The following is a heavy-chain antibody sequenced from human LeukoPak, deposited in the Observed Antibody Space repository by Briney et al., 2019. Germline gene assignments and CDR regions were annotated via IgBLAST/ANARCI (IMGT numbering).Heavy chain of an antibody. V-gene: IGHV4-59*01. CDR2: IYYSGST. D-gene: IGHD3-10*01. Sequence: KPSETLSLTCTVSGGSISSYYWSWIRQPPGKGLEWIGYIYYSGSTNYNPSLKSRVTISVDTSKNQFSLKLSSVTAADTAVYYCARLWFGEFGMDVWGQGTTVTVSS. J-gene: IGHJ6*02. CDR1: GGSISSYY. CDR3: ARLWFGEFGMDV.